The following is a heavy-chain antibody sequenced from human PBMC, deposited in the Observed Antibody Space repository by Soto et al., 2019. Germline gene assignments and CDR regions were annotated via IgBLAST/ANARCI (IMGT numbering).Heavy chain of an antibody. CDR3: AKLTSGWYHFDY. CDR2: ISGSGGST. J-gene: IGHJ4*02. V-gene: IGHV3-23*01. D-gene: IGHD6-19*01. Sequence: LSLTCAASGFTFSSYAMSWVRQAPGKGLEWVSAISGSGGSTYYADSVKGRFTISRDNSKNTLYLQMNSLRAEDTAVYYCAKLTSGWYHFDYWGQGTLVTVSS. CDR1: GFTFSSYA.